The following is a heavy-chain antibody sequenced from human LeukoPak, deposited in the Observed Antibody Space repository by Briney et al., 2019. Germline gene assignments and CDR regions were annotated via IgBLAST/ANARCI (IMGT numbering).Heavy chain of an antibody. J-gene: IGHJ4*02. V-gene: IGHV4-34*01. CDR1: GGSFSGYY. CDR3: AREAPIPDSGNYYKSLGY. Sequence: SETLSLTCAVYGGSFSGYYWSWIRQPPGKGLEWIGEINHSGSTNYNPSLKSRVTISVDTSKNQISLKLRSVTAADTAVYYCAREAPIPDSGNYYKSLGYWGQGTLVTVSS. D-gene: IGHD3-10*01. CDR2: INHSGST.